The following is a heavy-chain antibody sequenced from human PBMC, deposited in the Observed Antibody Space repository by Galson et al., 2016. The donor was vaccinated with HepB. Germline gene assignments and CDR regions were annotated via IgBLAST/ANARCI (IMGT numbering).Heavy chain of an antibody. J-gene: IGHJ6*02. CDR3: ARREHGSGDSDYEDQYAMDV. CDR1: GYSLNEVS. V-gene: IGHV1-24*01. D-gene: IGHD4-11*01. CDR2: YDPEDVET. Sequence: SVKVSCKVSGYSLNEVSMHWVRQAPGKGLEWMGGYDPEDVETKYAQKFQGRVTMTGDTSTETAYMEMSSLRSDDTAVYYCARREHGSGDSDYEDQYAMDVWGQGTTVAVSS.